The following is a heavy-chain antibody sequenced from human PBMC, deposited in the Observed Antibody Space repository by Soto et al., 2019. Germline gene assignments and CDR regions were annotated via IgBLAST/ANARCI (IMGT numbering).Heavy chain of an antibody. J-gene: IGHJ6*02. V-gene: IGHV3-23*01. CDR2: ISGSGGST. Sequence: GGSLRLSCAASGFTFSSYAMSWVRQAPGKGLEWVSAISGSGGSTYYADSVKGRFTISRDNSKNTLYLQMNSLRAEDTAVYYCALAMVTTYYYGMDVWGQGTTVTVSS. D-gene: IGHD5-18*01. CDR1: GFTFSSYA. CDR3: ALAMVTTYYYGMDV.